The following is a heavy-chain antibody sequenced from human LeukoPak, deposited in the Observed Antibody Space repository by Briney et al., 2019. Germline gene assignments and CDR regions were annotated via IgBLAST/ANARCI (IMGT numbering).Heavy chain of an antibody. D-gene: IGHD6-13*01. V-gene: IGHV1-69*13. CDR3: ARDNGEQQLFR. CDR1: GYNFTSYG. CDR2: IIPIFGTA. Sequence: GASVNVSCKASGYNFTSYGISWVRQAPGQGLEWMGGIIPIFGTANYAQKFQGRVTITADESTSTAYMELSSLRSEDTAVYYCARDNGEQQLFRWGQGTLVTVSS. J-gene: IGHJ4*02.